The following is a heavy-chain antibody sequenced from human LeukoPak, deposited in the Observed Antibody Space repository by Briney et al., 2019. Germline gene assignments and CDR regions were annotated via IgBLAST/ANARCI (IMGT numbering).Heavy chain of an antibody. CDR2: IYYSGSA. CDR1: GGSISSSSYY. Sequence: SETLSLTCTVSGGSISSSSYYWGWIRQPPGKGLEWIGSIYYSGSAYCNPSLQIRHPLSVHTSMNQFSVKLSSVTAADTAVYYCARPRISYSSGWYRGDKDLPDDYWGQGTLVTVSS. V-gene: IGHV4-39*01. CDR3: ARPRISYSSGWYRGDKDLPDDY. D-gene: IGHD6-19*01. J-gene: IGHJ4*02.